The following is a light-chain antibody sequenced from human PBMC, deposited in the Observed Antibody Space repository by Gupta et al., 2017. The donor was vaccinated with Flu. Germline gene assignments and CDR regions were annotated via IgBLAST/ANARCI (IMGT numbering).Light chain of an antibody. Sequence: GTLYLSTRESATLSCVVCQSVKNNYLTWYQQKPGQAPGLLISGASRRATGVPDRFSGSGSGTEFTLTISRLEPEEFAVYYCQHDGNSPCTFGQGTKLEI. CDR1: QSVKNNY. V-gene: IGKV3-20*01. CDR2: GAS. CDR3: QHDGNSPCT. J-gene: IGKJ2*02.